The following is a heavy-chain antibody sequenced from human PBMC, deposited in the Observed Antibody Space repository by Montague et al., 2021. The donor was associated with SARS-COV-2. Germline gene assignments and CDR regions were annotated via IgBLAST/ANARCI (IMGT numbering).Heavy chain of an antibody. D-gene: IGHD2-2*01. CDR3: ARQGDQLLLEYWFDP. CDR2: IYYSGST. J-gene: IGHJ5*02. Sequence: SETLSLTCTVSGGSISSYYWSWIRQPPGKGLEWIGSIYYSGSTYXNPSLKSRVTISVDTSKNQFSLKLSSVTAADTAVYYCARQGDQLLLEYWFDPWGQGTLVTVSS. CDR1: GGSISSYY. V-gene: IGHV4-39*01.